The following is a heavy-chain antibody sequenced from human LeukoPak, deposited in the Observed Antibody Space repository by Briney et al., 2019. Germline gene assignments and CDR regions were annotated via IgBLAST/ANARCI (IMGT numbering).Heavy chain of an antibody. Sequence: ASVKVSFKASGYTFTDYYLHWVRQAPGQGLEWMGWINPNSGGTNYAQNFQGRVTMTRDTSISTAYMELSRLRSDDTAVYYCARDQAALAARPFDYWGQGTLVTVPS. J-gene: IGHJ4*02. D-gene: IGHD6-6*01. CDR2: INPNSGGT. V-gene: IGHV1-2*02. CDR3: ARDQAALAARPFDY. CDR1: GYTFTDYY.